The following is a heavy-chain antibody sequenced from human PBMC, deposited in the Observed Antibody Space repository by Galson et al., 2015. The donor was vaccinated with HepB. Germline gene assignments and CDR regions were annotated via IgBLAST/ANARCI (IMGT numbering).Heavy chain of an antibody. CDR1: GYTFTGYY. CDR2: INPNSGGT. CDR3: ARQGGDPYNDSSGYYYVDGAFDI. V-gene: IGHV1-2*04. D-gene: IGHD3-22*01. J-gene: IGHJ3*02. Sequence: SVKVSCKASGYTFTGYYMHWVRQAPGQGLEWMGWINPNSGGTNYAQKFQGWVTMTRDTSISTAYMELSRLRSDDTAVYYCARQGGDPYNDSSGYYYVDGAFDIWGQGTMVTVSS.